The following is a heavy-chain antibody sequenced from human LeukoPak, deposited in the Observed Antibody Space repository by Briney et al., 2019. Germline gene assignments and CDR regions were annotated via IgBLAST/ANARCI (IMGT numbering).Heavy chain of an antibody. D-gene: IGHD1-26*01. CDR2: IYYSGST. CDR3: ARLASGSYGPLTPFDY. J-gene: IGHJ4*02. CDR1: GGSISSYY. Sequence: SETLSLTCTVSGGSISSYYWSWIRQPPGKGLEWIGGIYYSGSTNYNPSLKRRVSISVDTSKNQFSLRLSSLTAADTAVYYSARLASGSYGPLTPFDYWGQGTLVTVSS. V-gene: IGHV4-59*08.